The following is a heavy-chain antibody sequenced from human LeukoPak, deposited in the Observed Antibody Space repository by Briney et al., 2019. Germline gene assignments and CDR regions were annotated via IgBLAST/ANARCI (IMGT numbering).Heavy chain of an antibody. Sequence: SETLSLTCTVSGGSISSYYWSWIRQPPGKGLEWIGYIYHSGSTYYNPSLKSRVTISVDRSKNQFSLKLSSVTAADTAVYYCARAYRGFDYWGQGTLVTVSS. CDR3: ARAYRGFDY. J-gene: IGHJ4*02. CDR2: IYHSGST. V-gene: IGHV4-59*12. D-gene: IGHD3-16*02. CDR1: GGSISSYY.